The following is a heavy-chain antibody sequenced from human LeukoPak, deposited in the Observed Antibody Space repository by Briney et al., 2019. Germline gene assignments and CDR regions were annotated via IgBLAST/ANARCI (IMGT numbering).Heavy chain of an antibody. Sequence: PSETLSLTCAVYGGSFSGYYWGWIRQPPGKGLEWIGEINHSGSTNYNPSLKSRVTISVDTSKNQFSLKLSSVTAADTAVYYCARAAAGTDFDYWGQGTLVTVSS. V-gene: IGHV4-34*01. CDR3: ARAAAGTDFDY. D-gene: IGHD6-13*01. CDR1: GGSFSGYY. CDR2: INHSGST. J-gene: IGHJ4*02.